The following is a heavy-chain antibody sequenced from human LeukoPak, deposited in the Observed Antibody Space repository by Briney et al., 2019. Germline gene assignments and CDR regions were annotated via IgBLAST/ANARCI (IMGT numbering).Heavy chain of an antibody. CDR1: GYTFTSYY. Sequence: ASVKVSCKASGYTFTSYYMHWVRQAPRQGLEWMGIINPSGGSTSYAQKFQGRVAMTRDTSISTAYMELSRLRSDDTAVYYSYTVTTQPHWGQGTLVTVSS. CDR3: YTVTTQPH. D-gene: IGHD4-17*01. J-gene: IGHJ4*02. CDR2: INPSGGST. V-gene: IGHV1-46*01.